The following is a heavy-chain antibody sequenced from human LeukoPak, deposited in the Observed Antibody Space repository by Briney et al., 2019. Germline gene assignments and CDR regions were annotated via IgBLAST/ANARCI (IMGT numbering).Heavy chain of an antibody. CDR1: GGSISSSSYY. D-gene: IGHD3-3*01. V-gene: IGHV4-39*01. Sequence: SETLSLTCTVSGGSISSSSYYWGWIRQPPGKGLEWIGSIYYSGSTYYTPSLKSLVTISVDTSKHQFSLKLSSVTAADTAVYYCARGTTDFWSGYYTALNWFDPWGQGTLVTVSS. CDR2: IYYSGST. CDR3: ARGTTDFWSGYYTALNWFDP. J-gene: IGHJ5*02.